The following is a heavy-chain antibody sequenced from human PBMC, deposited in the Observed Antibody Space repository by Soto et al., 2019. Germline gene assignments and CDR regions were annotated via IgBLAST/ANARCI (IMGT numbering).Heavy chain of an antibody. Sequence: SVKVSCKASGGTFSSYAISWVRQAPGQGLEWMGGIIPIFGTANYAQKFQGRVTITADESTSTAYMELSSLRSEDTAVYYCARVDTAMEHYYYGMDVWGQGTTVTVSS. D-gene: IGHD5-18*01. CDR2: IIPIFGTA. CDR3: ARVDTAMEHYYYGMDV. V-gene: IGHV1-69*13. CDR1: GGTFSSYA. J-gene: IGHJ6*02.